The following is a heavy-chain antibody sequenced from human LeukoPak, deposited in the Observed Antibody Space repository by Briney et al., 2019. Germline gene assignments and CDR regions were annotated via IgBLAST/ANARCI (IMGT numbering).Heavy chain of an antibody. Sequence: ASVKVSCKASGYTFTSYGISWVRQAPGQGLEWMGWISAYNGNTNYAQKLRGRVTMTTDTSTSTAYMELRSLRSDDTAVYYCARDRGRYYDSSGFSSSRDAFDIWGQGTMVTVSS. CDR3: ARDRGRYYDSSGFSSSRDAFDI. J-gene: IGHJ3*02. V-gene: IGHV1-18*01. CDR1: GYTFTSYG. CDR2: ISAYNGNT. D-gene: IGHD3-22*01.